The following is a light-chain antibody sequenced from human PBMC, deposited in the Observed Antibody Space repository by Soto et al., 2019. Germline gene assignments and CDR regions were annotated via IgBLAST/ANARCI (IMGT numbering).Light chain of an antibody. CDR2: GAS. CDR3: HQYDDGPYT. Sequence: DIVLTQSTGTLSLSPVESATLSCRASKRVRSNYVAWYQQKPGKAPRLLIYGASTRATGIPVRFSGSGSGTEFTLTISSLQSEDFAVYYCHQYDDGPYTFGQGTKVDI. J-gene: IGKJ2*01. V-gene: IGKV3-15*01. CDR1: KRVRSN.